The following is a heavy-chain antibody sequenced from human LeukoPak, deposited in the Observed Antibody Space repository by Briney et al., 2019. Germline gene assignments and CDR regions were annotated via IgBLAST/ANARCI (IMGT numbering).Heavy chain of an antibody. Sequence: GGSLRLSCAASGFTFSSYAMSWVRQAPGKGLEWVSAFSGSGGSTYYADSVKGRFTISRDNSKNTLYLQMNSLRAEDTAVYYCAKGERGLLWFGELFYYFEYWGQGILVTVSS. CDR3: AKGERGLLWFGELFYYFEY. V-gene: IGHV3-23*01. D-gene: IGHD3-10*01. CDR1: GFTFSSYA. J-gene: IGHJ4*02. CDR2: FSGSGGST.